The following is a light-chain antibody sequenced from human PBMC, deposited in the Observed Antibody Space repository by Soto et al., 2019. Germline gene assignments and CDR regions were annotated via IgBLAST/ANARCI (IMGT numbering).Light chain of an antibody. V-gene: IGKV3-15*01. Sequence: EIVMTQSPATPSVSPGERATLSCRASQSVSSSLAWYQQKPGQAPRLLIYGASTRATGFPARFSGSGSGTEFTLTISSLQSEDFAVYYCQQYNNWPRTFGQGTKVEIK. CDR3: QQYNNWPRT. J-gene: IGKJ1*01. CDR1: QSVSSS. CDR2: GAS.